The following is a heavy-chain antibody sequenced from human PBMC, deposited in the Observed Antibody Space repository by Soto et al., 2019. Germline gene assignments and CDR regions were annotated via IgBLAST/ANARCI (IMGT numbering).Heavy chain of an antibody. CDR2: IIPIFGTA. J-gene: IGHJ6*02. V-gene: IGHV1-69*01. CDR1: GGTFSSYA. CDR3: AMGGYCSSTSCAPRYYYGMDV. Sequence: QVQLVQSGAEVKKPGSSVKVSCKASGGTFSSYAISWVRQAPGQGLEWMGGIIPIFGTANYAQKFQGRVTITADESTSTAYMELRSLGSEDTAVYYCAMGGYCSSTSCAPRYYYGMDVWGQGTTVTVSS. D-gene: IGHD2-2*01.